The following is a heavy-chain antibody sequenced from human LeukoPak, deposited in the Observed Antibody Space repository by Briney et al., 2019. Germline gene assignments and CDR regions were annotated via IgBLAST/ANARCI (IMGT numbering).Heavy chain of an antibody. D-gene: IGHD2/OR15-2a*01. CDR1: GFTFSSYW. CDR3: ARDAVRDEYAHDY. Sequence: GGSLRLSCAACGFTFSSYWMSWVRQAPGKGLEWVANIKQDGSEKYYVDFVKGRFTIYRDNDKKSLYLQMNSLRAEDTAVYCCARDAVRDEYAHDYWGQGTLVTVSS. CDR2: IKQDGSEK. V-gene: IGHV3-7*01. J-gene: IGHJ4*02.